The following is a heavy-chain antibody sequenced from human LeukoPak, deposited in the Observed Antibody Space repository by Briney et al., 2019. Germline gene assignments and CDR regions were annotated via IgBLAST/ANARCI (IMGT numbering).Heavy chain of an antibody. CDR2: VSSNGGST. V-gene: IGHV3-64D*06. Sequence: PGGSLRLSCSASGFTFSTNAMHWVRQAPGKGLEYVSGVSSNGGSTYYADSVKGRFTISRDDSKNTLYLQMGSLRVEDTAVYCCVKGGINTRDAFDIWGQGTMVTVSS. D-gene: IGHD3-10*01. CDR1: GFTFSTNA. CDR3: VKGGINTRDAFDI. J-gene: IGHJ3*02.